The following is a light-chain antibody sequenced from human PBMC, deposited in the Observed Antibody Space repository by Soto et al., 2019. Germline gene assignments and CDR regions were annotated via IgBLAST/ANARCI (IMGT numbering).Light chain of an antibody. V-gene: IGLV2-14*01. J-gene: IGLJ1*01. CDR2: GVS. Sequence: QSVLTQPASVSGSPGQSITISCTGTTSDVSIYNYVSWYQQHPGKAPKLMIYGVSNRPSGVSNRFSGAKSGHTASLTISGLQVEDEAHYYCCSYTSRTNYVFGPGTKVTV. CDR3: CSYTSRTNYV. CDR1: TSDVSIYNY.